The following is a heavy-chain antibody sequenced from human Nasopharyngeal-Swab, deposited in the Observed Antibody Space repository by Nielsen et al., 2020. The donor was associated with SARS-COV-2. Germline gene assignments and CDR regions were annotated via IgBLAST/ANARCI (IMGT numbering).Heavy chain of an antibody. CDR1: GYTFTSYD. Sequence: ASVKVSCKASGYTFTSYDINWVRQATGQGLEWMGWMNPNSGNTGYAQKFQGRVTMTRNISISTAYMELSSLRSEDTAVYYCATYYYDSSGYLVVDYWGQGTLVTVSS. CDR3: ATYYYDSSGYLVVDY. V-gene: IGHV1-8*01. CDR2: MNPNSGNT. D-gene: IGHD3-22*01. J-gene: IGHJ4*02.